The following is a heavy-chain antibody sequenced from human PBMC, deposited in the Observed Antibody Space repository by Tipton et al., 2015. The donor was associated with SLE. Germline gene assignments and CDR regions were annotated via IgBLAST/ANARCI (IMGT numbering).Heavy chain of an antibody. CDR1: GGSFSGYY. V-gene: IGHV4-34*01. CDR2: INHSGST. Sequence: GLVKPSETLSLTCAVYGGSFSGYYWSWIRQPPGKGLEWIGEINHSGSTNYNPSLKSRVTISVDTSKNQFSLKLSSVTAADTAVYYCARQEIFGVAGEYFQHWGQGTLVTVSS. D-gene: IGHD3-3*01. J-gene: IGHJ1*01. CDR3: ARQEIFGVAGEYFQH.